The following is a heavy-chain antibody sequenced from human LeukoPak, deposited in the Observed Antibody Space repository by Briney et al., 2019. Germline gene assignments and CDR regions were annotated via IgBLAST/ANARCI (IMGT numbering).Heavy chain of an antibody. CDR2: ISYDGSNK. J-gene: IGHJ4*02. CDR1: GFTFSSYG. Sequence: PGGSLRLSCAASGFTFSSYGMHWVRQAPGKGLEWVAVISYDGSNKYYADSVKGRFTISRDNSKNTLYLQMNSLRAEDTAVYYCAKARLRWELLLPFDYWGQGTLVTVSS. V-gene: IGHV3-30*18. D-gene: IGHD1-26*01. CDR3: AKARLRWELLLPFDY.